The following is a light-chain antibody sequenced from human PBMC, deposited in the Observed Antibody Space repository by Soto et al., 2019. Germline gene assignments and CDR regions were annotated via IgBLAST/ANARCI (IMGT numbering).Light chain of an antibody. J-gene: IGKJ2*01. CDR1: QYLGSGY. V-gene: IGKV3-20*01. CDR2: GVS. Sequence: EIVLTQSPGTLSLSPGERATLSCRASQYLGSGYLAWYQQKSGQAPRLLIYGVSTRATGIPDRFSASGSGTDFSLTITRLEPEDFAVYYCQQYDSSVYTFGQGTKVEIK. CDR3: QQYDSSVYT.